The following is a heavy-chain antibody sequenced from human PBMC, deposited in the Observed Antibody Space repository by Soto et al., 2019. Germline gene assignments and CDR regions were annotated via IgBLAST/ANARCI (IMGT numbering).Heavy chain of an antibody. V-gene: IGHV4-31*03. CDR2: TYYSGST. CDR3: AGVTRHWLVPDWFDP. CDR1: GGSISSGDYY. D-gene: IGHD6-19*01. J-gene: IGHJ5*02. Sequence: QVQLQESGPGLVKPSQTLSLTCTVSGGSISSGDYYWSWIRQHPGKGLEWIGYTYYSGSTYYNPSPTTCVTLSGVTSQIRVSLTLSSFTAAVTAVHYCAGVTRHWLVPDWFDPWGQGTLVTVSS.